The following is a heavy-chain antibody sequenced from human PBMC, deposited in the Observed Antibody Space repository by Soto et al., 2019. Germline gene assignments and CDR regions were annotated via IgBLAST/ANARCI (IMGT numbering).Heavy chain of an antibody. J-gene: IGHJ4*02. V-gene: IGHV4-38-2*02. D-gene: IGHD6-13*01. CDR1: GYSISSGYY. CDR3: ARDPSRQQLLDY. Sequence: SETLSLTCAVSGYSISSGYYWGWLRQPPGKGLEWIGSIYHSGSTYYNPSLKSRVTISVDTSKNQCSLKLSSVTAADTAVYYCARDPSRQQLLDYWGQGTLVTVSS. CDR2: IYHSGST.